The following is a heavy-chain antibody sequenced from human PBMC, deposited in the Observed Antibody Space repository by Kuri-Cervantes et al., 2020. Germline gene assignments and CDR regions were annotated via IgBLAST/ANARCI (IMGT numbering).Heavy chain of an antibody. Sequence: GGSLRLSCAASGFTFSSYAMSWVRQTPGKGLEWVSDISGSGGITYYAGSVKGRFTISRDNSKNTLFLQMNSLRAEDTAIYYCAKAPTWGYDCWGQGTLVTVSS. CDR2: ISGSGGIT. CDR3: AKAPTWGYDC. J-gene: IGHJ4*02. D-gene: IGHD3-16*01. V-gene: IGHV3-23*01. CDR1: GFTFSSYA.